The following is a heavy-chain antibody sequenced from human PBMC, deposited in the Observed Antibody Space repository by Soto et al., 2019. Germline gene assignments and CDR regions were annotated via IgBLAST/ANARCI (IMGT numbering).Heavy chain of an antibody. J-gene: IGHJ6*02. CDR3: ARDRYYGSGLSYGMDV. CDR1: GDSISSSNW. V-gene: IGHV4-4*02. D-gene: IGHD3-10*01. CDR2: IYHSGST. Sequence: SETLSLTCAVSGDSISSSNWWSWVRQPPGKGLEWIGEIYHSGSTNYNPSLKSRVTISVDKSKNQFSLKLSSVTAADTAVYYCARDRYYGSGLSYGMDVWGQGTTVTVSS.